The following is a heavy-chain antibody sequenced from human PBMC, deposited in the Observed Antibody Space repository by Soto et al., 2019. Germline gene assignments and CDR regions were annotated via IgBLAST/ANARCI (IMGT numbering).Heavy chain of an antibody. D-gene: IGHD5-12*01. CDR3: ARKATRGYSGYDLGGFDY. V-gene: IGHV4-59*01. CDR2: MYNTGST. J-gene: IGHJ4*02. Sequence: PSETLSLTCTVSGGSISGYYWSWIRQPPGKGLDWIVYMYNTGSTVYNPSFKSRVTISVDTSENQFSLKLSSVTAADSAVYYCARKATRGYSGYDLGGFDYWGQGTLVTVSS. CDR1: GGSISGYY.